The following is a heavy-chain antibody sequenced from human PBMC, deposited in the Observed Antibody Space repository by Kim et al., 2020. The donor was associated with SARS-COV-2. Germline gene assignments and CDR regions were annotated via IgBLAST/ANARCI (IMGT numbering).Heavy chain of an antibody. CDR2: IIPILGIA. V-gene: IGHV1-69*04. D-gene: IGHD6-13*01. CDR3: ARDESSSWYNWVEP. Sequence: SVKVSCKASGGTFSSYAISWVRQAPGQGLEWMGRIIPILGIANSAQKFQGRVTITADKSTSTAYMGLSSLRSEDTAVYYCARDESSSWYNWVEPWGQGTLVTVSS. CDR1: GGTFSSYA. J-gene: IGHJ5*02.